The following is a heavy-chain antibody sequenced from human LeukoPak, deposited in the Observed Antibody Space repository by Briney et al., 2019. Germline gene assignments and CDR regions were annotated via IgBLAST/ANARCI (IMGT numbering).Heavy chain of an antibody. J-gene: IGHJ4*02. V-gene: IGHV4-30-2*01. Sequence: SQTLSLTCAVPGGSISSGGYSWSWIRQPPGKGLEWIGYIYHSGSTYYNPSLKSRVTISVDRSKNQFSLKLSSVTAADTAVYYCARGPPDYDILTGYYNGGFDYWGQGTLVTVSS. CDR3: ARGPPDYDILTGYYNGGFDY. D-gene: IGHD3-9*01. CDR2: IYHSGST. CDR1: GGSISSGGYS.